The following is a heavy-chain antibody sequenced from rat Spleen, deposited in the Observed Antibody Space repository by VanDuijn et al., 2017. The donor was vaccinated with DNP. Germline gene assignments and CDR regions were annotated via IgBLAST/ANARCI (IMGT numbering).Heavy chain of an antibody. CDR2: ISYSGST. CDR1: GYSITSYY. J-gene: IGHJ2*01. V-gene: IGHV3-1*01. Sequence: EVQLQESGPGLVKPSQSLSLSCSVTGYSITSYYWGWIRKFPGNKMEWIGHISYSGSTSYNPSLKSRISITRDTSKNQFFLQLNSVTTEDTATYYCARDGGVLYYFDYWGQGVMVAVSS. CDR3: ARDGGVLYYFDY. D-gene: IGHD3-1*01.